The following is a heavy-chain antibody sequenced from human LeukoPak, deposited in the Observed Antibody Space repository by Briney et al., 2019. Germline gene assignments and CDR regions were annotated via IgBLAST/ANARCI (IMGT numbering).Heavy chain of an antibody. Sequence: ASVKVSCKASGGTFSSYAISWVRQAPGQGLEWMGWINPNSGDTYYLQKFRGRVTMTRASSISTAYMEVTSLTSDDTAMYYCARVNQGEWFDPWGQGTLVTVSS. D-gene: IGHD3-10*01. J-gene: IGHJ5*02. CDR1: GGTFSSYA. CDR2: INPNSGDT. V-gene: IGHV1-2*02. CDR3: ARVNQGEWFDP.